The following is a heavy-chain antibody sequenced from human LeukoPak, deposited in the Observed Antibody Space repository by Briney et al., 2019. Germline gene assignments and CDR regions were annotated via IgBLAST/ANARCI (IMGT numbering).Heavy chain of an antibody. J-gene: IGHJ4*02. Sequence: ASETLSLTCTVSGGSISSYYWTWIRQPAGKGLEWIGRIYTSGSTSYNPSLKSRVTMSVDTSRNQFSLKLRSVTAADTAVYYCARDHYDHYGDYVFDYWGQGTLVTVSS. CDR2: IYTSGST. D-gene: IGHD4-17*01. V-gene: IGHV4-4*07. CDR1: GGSISSYY. CDR3: ARDHYDHYGDYVFDY.